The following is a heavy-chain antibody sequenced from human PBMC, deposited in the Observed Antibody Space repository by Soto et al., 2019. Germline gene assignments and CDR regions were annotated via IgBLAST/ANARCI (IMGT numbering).Heavy chain of an antibody. CDR1: GFIFSDYY. CDR3: ARDLAAAAYYYYGMDV. D-gene: IGHD6-13*01. J-gene: IGHJ6*02. Sequence: QVQLVESGGGLVKPGGSLRLSCAASGFIFSDYYMSWIRQAPGKGLEWVSYSSSSGRTIYYADSVKGRFTISRDNPKNSLFLQMNSLRVEDTAVYYCARDLAAAAYYYYGMDVWGQGTTVTVSS. CDR2: SSSSGRTI. V-gene: IGHV3-11*01.